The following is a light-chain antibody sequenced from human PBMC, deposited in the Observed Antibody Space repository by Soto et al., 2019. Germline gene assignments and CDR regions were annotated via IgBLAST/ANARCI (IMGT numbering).Light chain of an antibody. J-gene: IGLJ1*01. V-gene: IGLV1-51*01. Sequence: QSVLTQPPSVSAAPGQKVTISCSGSSSNIGNNYVSWYQQLPGTAPKLLIYDNNKRPSGIPDRFSGSKSGTTATLGITGFQTGDEADYYCGTWDTGLSAGYVFGTGTKLTAL. CDR3: GTWDTGLSAGYV. CDR1: SSNIGNNY. CDR2: DNN.